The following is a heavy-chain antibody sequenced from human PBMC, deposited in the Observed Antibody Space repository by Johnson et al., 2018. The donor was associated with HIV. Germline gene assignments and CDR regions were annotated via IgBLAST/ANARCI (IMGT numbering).Heavy chain of an antibody. CDR2: IRYDGSNK. D-gene: IGHD4-23*01. J-gene: IGHJ3*02. V-gene: IGHV3-30*02. CDR3: ARDPGNGGRPFDAFDI. Sequence: QVQLVESGGGVVQPGGSLRLSCAASGFTFSSYGMHWVRQAPGKGLEWVAFIRYDGSNKYYADSVKGRFTISRDNSKNTVFLQMDSLRGEDKADYYCARDPGNGGRPFDAFDIWGQGTMVTVSS. CDR1: GFTFSSYG.